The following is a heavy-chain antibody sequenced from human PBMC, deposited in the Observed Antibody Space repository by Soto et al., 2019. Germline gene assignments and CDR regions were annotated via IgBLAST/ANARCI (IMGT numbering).Heavy chain of an antibody. CDR3: VRERGPFNAFDI. CDR1: GLTFTSYG. CDR2: IWADGNHK. V-gene: IGHV3-33*01. J-gene: IGHJ3*02. Sequence: LRLSCAASGLTFTSYGMHWVRQAPGKGLEWVAVIWADGNHKYYADSVKGRFTLSRDNSKNTLNLQMDSLGAEDTAVYYCVRERGPFNAFDIWGQGTMVTVSS.